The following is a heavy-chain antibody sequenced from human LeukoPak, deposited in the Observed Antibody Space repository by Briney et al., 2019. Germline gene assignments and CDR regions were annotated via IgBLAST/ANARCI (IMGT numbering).Heavy chain of an antibody. D-gene: IGHD4-17*01. CDR3: ARELVTVITGYMDV. CDR2: ISGSGAST. Sequence: SGGSLRLSCAASEFTISNYAMNWVRQAPGKGLEWVSTISGSGASTYYADSVKGRFTISRDNSKNTLYLQMNSLRAEDTAVYYCARELVTVITGYMDVWGKGTTVTISS. J-gene: IGHJ6*03. V-gene: IGHV3-23*01. CDR1: EFTISNYA.